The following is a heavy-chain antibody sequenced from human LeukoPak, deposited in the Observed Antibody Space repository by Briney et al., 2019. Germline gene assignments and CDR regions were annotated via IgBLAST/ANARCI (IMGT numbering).Heavy chain of an antibody. J-gene: IGHJ4*02. Sequence: PGESLRLSCAASGFTFSTYWMHWVRQTPGKGLVWVSRINSDGSSTNYADSVEGRFTISRDNAKNTLYLQMNSLRAEDTAVYYCVKDLSTSWYYFDYWGQGTLVTVSS. CDR1: GFTFSTYW. D-gene: IGHD6-13*01. CDR3: VKDLSTSWYYFDY. V-gene: IGHV3-74*01. CDR2: INSDGSST.